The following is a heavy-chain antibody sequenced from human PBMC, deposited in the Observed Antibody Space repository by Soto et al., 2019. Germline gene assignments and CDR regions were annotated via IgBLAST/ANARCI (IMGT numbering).Heavy chain of an antibody. Sequence: ASVKTSCKASGYTFTSYAMHWVRQAPGQRLEWMGWINAGNGNTKYSQKFQGRVTITRDTSASTAYMELSSLRSEYTAVYYCARGGSLYWYFDLWGRGTLVTVS. CDR1: GYTFTSYA. V-gene: IGHV1-3*01. D-gene: IGHD1-26*01. CDR3: ARGGSLYWYFDL. J-gene: IGHJ2*01. CDR2: INAGNGNT.